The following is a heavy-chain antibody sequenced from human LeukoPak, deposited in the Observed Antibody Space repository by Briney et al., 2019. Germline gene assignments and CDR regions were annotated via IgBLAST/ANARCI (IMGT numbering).Heavy chain of an antibody. CDR2: INPNSGGT. Sequence: ASVKVSCKASAYTFTGYYMHWVRQAPGQGLEWMGWINPNSGGTNYAQKFQGRVTMTRDTSISTAYMELSRLRSDDTAVYYCARDSSGHYYYYYYMDVWGKGTTVTVSS. CDR1: AYTFTGYY. J-gene: IGHJ6*03. D-gene: IGHD3-3*01. V-gene: IGHV1-2*02. CDR3: ARDSSGHYYYYYYMDV.